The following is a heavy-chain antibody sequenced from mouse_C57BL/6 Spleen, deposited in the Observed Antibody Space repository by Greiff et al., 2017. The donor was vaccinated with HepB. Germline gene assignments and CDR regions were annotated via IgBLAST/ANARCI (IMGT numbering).Heavy chain of an antibody. J-gene: IGHJ3*01. V-gene: IGHV5-16*01. CDR1: GFTFSDYY. CDR2: INYDGSST. D-gene: IGHD2-3*01. Sequence: EVQVVESEGGLVQPGSSMKLSCTASGFTFSDYYMAWVRQVPEKGLEWVANINYDGSSTYYLDSLKSRFIISRDNAKNILYLQMSSLKSEDTATYYCARDGGYYGFAYWGQGTLVTVSA. CDR3: ARDGGYYGFAY.